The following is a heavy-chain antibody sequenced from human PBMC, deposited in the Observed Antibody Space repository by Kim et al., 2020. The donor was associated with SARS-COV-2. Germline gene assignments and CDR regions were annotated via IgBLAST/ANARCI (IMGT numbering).Heavy chain of an antibody. CDR2: IYHSGST. CDR3: ARFPTNWNADDAFDI. CDR1: GGSISSSNW. D-gene: IGHD1-1*01. V-gene: IGHV4-4*02. Sequence: SETLSLTCAVSGGSISSSNWWSWVRQPPGKGLEWIGEIYHSGSTNYNPSLKSRVTISVDKSKNQFSLKLSSVTAADTAVYYCARFPTNWNADDAFDIWGQGTMVTVSS. J-gene: IGHJ3*02.